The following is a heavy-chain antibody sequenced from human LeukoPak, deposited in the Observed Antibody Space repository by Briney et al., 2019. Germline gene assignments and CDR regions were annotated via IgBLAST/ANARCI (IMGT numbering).Heavy chain of an antibody. CDR2: ISYSGTT. V-gene: IGHV4-39*02. CDR3: ARDCPGPPYDY. CDR1: GGSISVSGTYG. Sequence: SETLSLTCTVSGGSISVSGTYGWAWLRQPPGKGLEWMATISYSGTTYHNPSFKSRVTISIDTSKKQFSLNLSSVTAADTAVYFCARDCPGPPYDYWGQGTLVTVSS. J-gene: IGHJ4*02.